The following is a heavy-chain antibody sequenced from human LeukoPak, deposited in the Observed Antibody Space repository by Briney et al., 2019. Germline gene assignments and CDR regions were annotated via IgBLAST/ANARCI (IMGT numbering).Heavy chain of an antibody. CDR1: GGSISSYY. CDR2: IYYSGST. D-gene: IGHD6-13*01. J-gene: IGHJ4*02. CDR3: ARGYSSSWYVPPNFDY. V-gene: IGHV4-59*01. Sequence: SETLSLTCTVSGGSISSYYWSWIRQPPGKGREWIGYIYYSGSTNYKPSLKSRVTISVDKSKNQFSLKLSSVTAADTAVYYCARGYSSSWYVPPNFDYWGQGTLVTVSS.